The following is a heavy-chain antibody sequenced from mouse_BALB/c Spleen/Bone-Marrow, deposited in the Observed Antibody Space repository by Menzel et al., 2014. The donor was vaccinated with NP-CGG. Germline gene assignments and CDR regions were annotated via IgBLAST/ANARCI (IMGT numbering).Heavy chain of an antibody. CDR2: INPYNGGT. V-gene: IGHV1-53*01. J-gene: IGHJ2*01. D-gene: IGHD1-1*01. CDR1: GYTFTRYY. CDR3: SLLGDY. Sequence: QVQLQQSGAELVKPGASVQLSCKASGYTFTRYYMYWVKQRPGQGLEWIGGINPYNGGTHFNEKFKSKATPTVDKSSSTAYMQLNSLTSEDSAVYYCSLLGDYWGQGTTLTVSS.